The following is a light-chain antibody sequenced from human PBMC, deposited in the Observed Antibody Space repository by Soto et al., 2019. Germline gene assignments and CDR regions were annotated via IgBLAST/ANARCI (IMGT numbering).Light chain of an antibody. CDR3: SSYTSSSTLVV. Sequence: QSALTQPASVSGSPGQSITISCTGTSSDVGGYNYVSWYQQHPGKAPKLMIYEVXNRPXXXSNXFSGSKSGNTASLTISGXXAXXXXXYYCSSYTSSSTLVVFGGGTKLTVL. V-gene: IGLV2-14*01. J-gene: IGLJ2*01. CDR1: SSDVGGYNY. CDR2: EVX.